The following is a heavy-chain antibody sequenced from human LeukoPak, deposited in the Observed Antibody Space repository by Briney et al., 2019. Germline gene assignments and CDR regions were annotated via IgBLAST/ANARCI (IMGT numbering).Heavy chain of an antibody. V-gene: IGHV3-30-3*01. D-gene: IGHD3-9*01. CDR1: GFTFSSYA. CDR3: ARDSAITIFFTPLMDV. Sequence: GRSLRLSCAASGFTFSSYAMHWVRQAPGKGLEWVAVILNDGSDKYYADSVKGRFTISRDNSKNTLYLQMNSLRAQDTALYYCARDSAITIFFTPLMDVWGQGTTVTVSS. CDR2: ILNDGSDK. J-gene: IGHJ6*02.